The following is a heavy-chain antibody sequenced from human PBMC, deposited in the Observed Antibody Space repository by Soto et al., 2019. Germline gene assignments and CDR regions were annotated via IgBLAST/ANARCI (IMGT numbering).Heavy chain of an antibody. CDR3: ARDGWGFHP. Sequence: QVQLVQSGAEVKKPGSSVKVSCKASGGTFSSYTISWVRQAPGQGLEWMGRIIPILGIANYAQKFQGRVTITADKTTGPAYMEPGSPRSEDTAVYYCARDGWGFHPWGQGTLVTVSS. CDR2: IIPILGIA. J-gene: IGHJ5*02. V-gene: IGHV1-69*02. D-gene: IGHD6-19*01. CDR1: GGTFSSYT.